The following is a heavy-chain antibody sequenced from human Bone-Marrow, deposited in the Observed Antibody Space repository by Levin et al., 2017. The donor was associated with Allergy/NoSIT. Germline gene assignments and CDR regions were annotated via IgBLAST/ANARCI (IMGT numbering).Heavy chain of an antibody. CDR3: ARDFRSGGDVPDYGAKYHGLDP. Sequence: LSLTCAASGFTFSSYGMHWVRQAPGKGLEWVAVIWYDGSNKYYADSVKGRFTISRDNSKNTLYLQMNSLRAEDTAVYYCARDFRSGGDVPDYGAKYHGLDPWGQGTLVTVSS. D-gene: IGHD4-17*01. J-gene: IGHJ5*02. V-gene: IGHV3-33*01. CDR1: GFTFSSYG. CDR2: IWYDGSNK.